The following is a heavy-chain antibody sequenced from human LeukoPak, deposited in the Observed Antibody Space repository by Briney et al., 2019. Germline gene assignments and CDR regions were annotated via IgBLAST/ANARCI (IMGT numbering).Heavy chain of an antibody. J-gene: IGHJ4*02. CDR1: GGSISSGSYY. Sequence: SETLSLTCTVSGGSISSGSYYWSWIRQPAGKGLEWIGRIYTSGSTNYNPSLKSRVTISVDTSKNQFSLKLSSVTAADTAVYYCARGRKWLTGGGFDYWGQGTLVTVSS. CDR2: IYTSGST. CDR3: ARGRKWLTGGGFDY. V-gene: IGHV4-61*02. D-gene: IGHD6-19*01.